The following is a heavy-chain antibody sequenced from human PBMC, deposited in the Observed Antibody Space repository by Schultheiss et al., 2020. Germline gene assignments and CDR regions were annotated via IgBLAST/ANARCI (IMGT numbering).Heavy chain of an antibody. CDR2: ISGGADRS. CDR3: AKGTQMFPNYYYYGMDV. D-gene: IGHD3-10*02. J-gene: IGHJ6*04. CDR1: GFTFNNYA. Sequence: GGSLRLSCEASGFTFNNYAMNWVRQAPGKGLEWVSAISGGADRSYHADSVKGRFTISRDNSKNALFLQMNSLRDEDTAVYYCAKGTQMFPNYYYYGMDVWGKGTTVTVSS. V-gene: IGHV3-23*01.